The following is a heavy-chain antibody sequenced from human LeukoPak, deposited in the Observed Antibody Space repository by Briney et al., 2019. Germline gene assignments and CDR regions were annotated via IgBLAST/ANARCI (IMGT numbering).Heavy chain of an antibody. CDR2: INLNSGGT. J-gene: IGHJ3*02. CDR3: VRVRDCGGDCDSDKKWAFDI. D-gene: IGHD2-21*02. Sequence: ASVKVSCKASGYTFTGYYMHWVRQAPGQGLEWMGRINLNSGGTNYAQKFQGRVTFTRDRSIRTAYMELSMQSPDDTAVYYCVRVRDCGGDCDSDKKWAFDIWGQGTMVTVSS. CDR1: GYTFTGYY. V-gene: IGHV1-2*06.